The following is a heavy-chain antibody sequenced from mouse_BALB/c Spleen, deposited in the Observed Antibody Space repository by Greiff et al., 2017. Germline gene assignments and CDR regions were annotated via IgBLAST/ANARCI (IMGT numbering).Heavy chain of an antibody. CDR3: ARRGGSSYGFDY. CDR1: SYTFTDYA. CDR2: ISTYYGNT. Sequence: VQLQQSGPELVRPGVSVKISCKGSSYTFTDYAMHWVKQSHAKSLEWIGVISTYYGNTNYNQKFKGKATMTVDKSSSTAYMELARLTSEDSAVYYCARRGGSSYGFDYWGQGTTLTVSS. D-gene: IGHD1-1*01. V-gene: IGHV1-67*01. J-gene: IGHJ2*01.